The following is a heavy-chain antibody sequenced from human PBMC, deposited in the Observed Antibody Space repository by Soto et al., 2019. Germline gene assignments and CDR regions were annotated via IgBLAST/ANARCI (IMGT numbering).Heavy chain of an antibody. Sequence: GGSVRLSCAASGFTFSNAWMNWVRQAPGKGLEWVGRIKSKTDGGTTDYAAPVKGRFTISRDDSKNTLYLQMNSLKTEDTAVYYCTTDLYASYYDFWSGYPDYWGQGTLVTVSS. CDR2: IKSKTDGGTT. CDR1: GFTFSNAW. D-gene: IGHD3-3*01. CDR3: TTDLYASYYDFWSGYPDY. J-gene: IGHJ4*02. V-gene: IGHV3-15*07.